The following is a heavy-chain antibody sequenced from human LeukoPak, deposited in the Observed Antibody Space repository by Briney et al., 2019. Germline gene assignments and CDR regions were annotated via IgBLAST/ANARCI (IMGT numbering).Heavy chain of an antibody. J-gene: IGHJ4*02. CDR3: ARAAGYYYDSSGYFLPAYYFDY. Sequence: ASVKVSCKASGGTFSSYAISRVRQAPGQGLEWMGGIIPIFGTANYAQKFQGRVTITADKSTSTAYMELSSLRSEDTAVYYCARAAGYYYDSSGYFLPAYYFDYWGQGTLVTVSS. CDR2: IIPIFGTA. V-gene: IGHV1-69*06. CDR1: GGTFSSYA. D-gene: IGHD3-22*01.